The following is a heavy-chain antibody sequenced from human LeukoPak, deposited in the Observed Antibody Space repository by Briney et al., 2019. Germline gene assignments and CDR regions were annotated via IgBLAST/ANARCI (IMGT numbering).Heavy chain of an antibody. Sequence: GGSLRLSCAASGFSFSNYNINWVRQAPGKGLEWVSSISTSSTYIFYADSVKGRFTISRDNAKNSLYLQMNSLRADDTAVYYCATGKHYYDSSGYYFYYFDYWGQGTLVTVSS. CDR3: ATGKHYYDSSGYYFYYFDY. D-gene: IGHD3-22*01. V-gene: IGHV3-21*01. CDR1: GFSFSNYN. CDR2: ISTSSTYI. J-gene: IGHJ4*02.